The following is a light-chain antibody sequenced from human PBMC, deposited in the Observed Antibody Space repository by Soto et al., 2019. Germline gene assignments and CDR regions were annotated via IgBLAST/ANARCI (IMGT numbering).Light chain of an antibody. CDR1: SSDVGSYNL. V-gene: IGLV2-23*01. CDR2: EGS. J-gene: IGLJ2*01. CDR3: CSYAGSSTLGV. Sequence: QSALTQPASVSGSPGQSITISCTGTSSDVGSYNLVSWYQQHPGKAPKLMIYEGSKRPSGVSNRFSGSKSGNTASLSISGLQAEYEADDYCCSYAGSSTLGVFGGGTKLTVL.